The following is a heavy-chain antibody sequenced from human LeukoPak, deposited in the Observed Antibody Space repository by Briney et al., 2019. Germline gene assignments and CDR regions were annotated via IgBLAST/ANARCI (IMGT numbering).Heavy chain of an antibody. CDR3: ARDLGSSGWYTFDY. Sequence: SQTLSLPCAISGDIVSSINGAWNWIRQSPSRGLEWLGRTYYRSKWYHDYASSLEGRITISPDTSTNQFSLQLNSVTPEDTAVYYCARDLGSSGWYTFDYWGQGTLVTVSS. D-gene: IGHD6-19*01. V-gene: IGHV6-1*01. CDR1: GDIVSSINGA. J-gene: IGHJ4*02. CDR2: TYYRSKWYH.